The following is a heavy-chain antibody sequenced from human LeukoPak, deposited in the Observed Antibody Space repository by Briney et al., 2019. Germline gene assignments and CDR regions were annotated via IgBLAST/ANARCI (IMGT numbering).Heavy chain of an antibody. CDR3: ARERGIAVAVD. J-gene: IGHJ1*01. D-gene: IGHD6-19*01. CDR2: IIPILGIA. CDR1: GYTFTSYD. V-gene: IGHV1-69*04. Sequence: ASVKVSCKASGYTFTSYDINWVRQATGQGLEWMGRIIPILGIANYAQKFQGRVTTTADKSTSTAYMELSSLRSEDTAVYYCARERGIAVAVDWGQGTLVTVSS.